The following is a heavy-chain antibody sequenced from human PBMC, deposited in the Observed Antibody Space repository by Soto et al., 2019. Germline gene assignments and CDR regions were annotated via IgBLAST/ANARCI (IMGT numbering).Heavy chain of an antibody. CDR1: GGSISSRDYY. J-gene: IGHJ4*02. D-gene: IGHD3-22*01. V-gene: IGHV4-61*08. CDR3: GRDPWLRGGFDS. CDR2: IYYSGST. Sequence: PSQTLCLRCTVSGGSISSRDYYWSWISQPPGKGLEWIGYIYYSGSTNYNPSLKSRVTISVDTSKNQFSLKLSSVTAADKAVYYCGRDPWLRGGFDSWGQGTLVSVSS.